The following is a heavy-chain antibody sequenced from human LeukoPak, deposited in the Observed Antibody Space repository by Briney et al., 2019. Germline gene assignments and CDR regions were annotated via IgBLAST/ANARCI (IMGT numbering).Heavy chain of an antibody. Sequence: GGSLRLSCAASGFTFSSYSMNWVRQAPGKGLEWVSSISSSSSYIYYADSVKGRFTTSRDNAKNSLYLQMNSLRAEDTAVYYCARDGSFYDSSGYYYSWGQETLVTVSS. J-gene: IGHJ4*02. CDR2: ISSSSSYI. CDR1: GFTFSSYS. D-gene: IGHD3-22*01. CDR3: ARDGSFYDSSGYYYS. V-gene: IGHV3-21*01.